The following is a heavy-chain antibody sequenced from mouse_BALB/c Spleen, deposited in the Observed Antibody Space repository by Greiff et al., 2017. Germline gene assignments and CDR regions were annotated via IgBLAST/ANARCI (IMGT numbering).Heavy chain of an antibody. CDR2: ILPGSGST. Sequence: QVQLKQSGAELMKPGASVKISCKATGYTFSSYWIEWVKQRPGHGLEWIGEILPGSGSTNYNEKFKGKATFTADTSSNTAYMQLSSLTSEDSAVYYCARGGYDGAWFAYWGQGTLVTVSA. CDR1: GYTFSSYW. D-gene: IGHD2-2*01. CDR3: ARGGYDGAWFAY. V-gene: IGHV1-9*01. J-gene: IGHJ3*01.